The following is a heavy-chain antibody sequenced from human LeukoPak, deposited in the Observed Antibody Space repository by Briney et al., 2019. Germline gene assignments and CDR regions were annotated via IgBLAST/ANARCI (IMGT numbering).Heavy chain of an antibody. Sequence: PGGSLRLSCAASGFTFRSYDMHWVRQAPGKGLEGVAYTRYDGGNKYYADSVKGRFTISRDNSKNTLYLGMNSLRPEDTAVYYCAKRGATGTFDYWGQGTLVTVSS. CDR2: TRYDGGNK. J-gene: IGHJ4*02. CDR1: GFTFRSYD. V-gene: IGHV3-30*02. CDR3: AKRGATGTFDY. D-gene: IGHD3-9*01.